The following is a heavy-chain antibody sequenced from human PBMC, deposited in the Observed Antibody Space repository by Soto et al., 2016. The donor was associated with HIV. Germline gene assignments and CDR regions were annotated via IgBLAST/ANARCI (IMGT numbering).Heavy chain of an antibody. CDR2: ISGSGGST. J-gene: IGHJ6*02. CDR1: GFTFSSYA. Sequence: EVQLLESGGGLVQPGGSLRLSCAASGFTFSSYAMSWVRQAPGKGLEWVSAISGSGGSTYYADSVKGRFTISRDNSKNTLYLQMNSLRAEDTAVYYCAKACSSYGLYYYYGMDVWGQGTTVTVSS. CDR3: AKACSSYGLYYYYGMDV. D-gene: IGHD5-18*01. V-gene: IGHV3-23*01.